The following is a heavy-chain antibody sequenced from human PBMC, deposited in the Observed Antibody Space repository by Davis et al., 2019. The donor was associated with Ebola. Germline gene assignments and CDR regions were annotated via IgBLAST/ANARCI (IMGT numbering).Heavy chain of an antibody. D-gene: IGHD6-19*01. V-gene: IGHV4-39*01. CDR2: TYYSGTA. CDR3: SRPHTSGWGDPFDV. CDR1: GESITTINSY. J-gene: IGHJ3*01. Sequence: SETLSLTCAVSGESITTINSYWGWLRQSPGTGLEWIGNTYYSGTAYYNPSLKSRVAISADTSKNQFSLKMSSVTAADTAVYYCSRPHTSGWGDPFDVWGQGPMVIVSS.